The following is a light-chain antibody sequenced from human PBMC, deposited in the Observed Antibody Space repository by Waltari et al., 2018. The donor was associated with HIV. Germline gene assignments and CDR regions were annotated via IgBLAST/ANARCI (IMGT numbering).Light chain of an antibody. J-gene: IGLJ2*01. CDR1: SSDVGDNDY. CDR3: TSYAGSDNLV. V-gene: IGLV2-8*01. CDR2: EVS. Sequence: QSALTQPPSASGSPGQSVTISCTGTSSDVGDNDYVSWYQQQPGKAPKVMIYEVSKRPSGVPDRFSGSKSGNTASLTVSGLQAEDEADYFCTSYAGSDNLVFGGGTKLTV.